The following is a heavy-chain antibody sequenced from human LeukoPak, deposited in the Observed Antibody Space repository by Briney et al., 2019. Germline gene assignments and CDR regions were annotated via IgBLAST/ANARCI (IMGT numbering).Heavy chain of an antibody. CDR1: GYTFTVKF. Sequence: ASVKVSCKTSGYTFTVKFLHWLRQAPGQGLEWMGGIDPKSGGPVYGQNFRGRVTVTRDTSVSTAHMELSRLRSDDTAVYFCALENSYVDTGCSKSFDYWGQGTLVTVSS. CDR2: IDPKSGGP. CDR3: ALENSYVDTGCSKSFDY. D-gene: IGHD3-10*02. J-gene: IGHJ4*02. V-gene: IGHV1-2*02.